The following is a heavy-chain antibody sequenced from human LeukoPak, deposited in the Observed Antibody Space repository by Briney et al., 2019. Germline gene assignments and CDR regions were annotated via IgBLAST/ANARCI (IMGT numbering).Heavy chain of an antibody. J-gene: IGHJ5*02. CDR2: IYYSGST. D-gene: IGHD2-21*02. CDR3: ARDRYCGGYCQGNWFDP. CDR1: GGSISSGGYY. V-gene: IGHV4-31*03. Sequence: SETLSLTCTVSGGSISSGGYYWSWIRQHPGKGLEWIGYIYYSGSTYYNPSLKSRVTISVDTSKNQFSLKLSSVTAADTAVYYCARDRYCGGYCQGNWFDPWGQGTLVTVSS.